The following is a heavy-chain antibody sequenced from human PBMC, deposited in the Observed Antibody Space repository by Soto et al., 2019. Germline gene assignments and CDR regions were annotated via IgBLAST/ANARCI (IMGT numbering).Heavy chain of an antibody. Sequence: GGSQSLSCAASGFTFSDAWMSWVRQAPGKGLEWVGRIKSKTDGGTADYAAPVKGRFTFSRDDSKNTLYLQMNSLKTEDTAVYFCTTDVYCSSNRRWVDVWGQGTTVTSP. D-gene: IGHD2-2*01. CDR3: TTDVYCSSNRRWVDV. V-gene: IGHV3-15*01. CDR2: IKSKTDGGTA. J-gene: IGHJ6*02. CDR1: GFTFSDAW.